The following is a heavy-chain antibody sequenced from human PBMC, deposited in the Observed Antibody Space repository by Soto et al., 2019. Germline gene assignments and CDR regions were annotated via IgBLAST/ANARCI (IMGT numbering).Heavy chain of an antibody. J-gene: IGHJ6*03. CDR2: IVVGSGNT. CDR3: AGTYDYIWGGYYYLDF. CDR1: GFTFTSSA. V-gene: IGHV1-58*02. D-gene: IGHD3-16*01. Sequence: SVKVSWKASGFTFTSSAMQRVRQARGQRLEWIGWIVVGSGNTNYAQKFQERVTITRDMSTSTAYMELSSLRSEDTAVYYCAGTYDYIWGGYYYLDFSGKGTTVTVSS.